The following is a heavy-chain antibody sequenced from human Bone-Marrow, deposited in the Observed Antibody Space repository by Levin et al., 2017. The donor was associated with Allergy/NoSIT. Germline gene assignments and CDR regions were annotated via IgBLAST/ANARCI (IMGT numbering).Heavy chain of an antibody. J-gene: IGHJ6*02. CDR3: ARTRTIAAAGHYYYYGMDV. CDR2: INHSGST. Sequence: SQTLSLTCAVYGGSFSGYYWSWIRQPPGKGLEWIGEINHSGSTNYNPSLKSRVTISVDTSKNQFSLKLSSVTAADTAVYYCARTRTIAAAGHYYYYGMDVWGQGTTVTVSS. D-gene: IGHD6-13*01. CDR1: GGSFSGYY. V-gene: IGHV4-34*01.